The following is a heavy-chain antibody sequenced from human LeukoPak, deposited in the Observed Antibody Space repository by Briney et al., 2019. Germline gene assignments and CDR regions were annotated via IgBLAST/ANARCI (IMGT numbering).Heavy chain of an antibody. J-gene: IGHJ4*02. CDR3: AKEKASIFRPHYCDY. Sequence: PGGSLRLSCAASGFTFSTYTMNWVRQAPGKGLEWVSAISGSGDTTFYADSVKGRFAISRDNSKNTLCLQMNSLRAEDTAVYYCAKEKASIFRPHYCDYWGQGTLVTVSS. CDR2: ISGSGDTT. D-gene: IGHD2/OR15-2a*01. V-gene: IGHV3-23*01. CDR1: GFTFSTYT.